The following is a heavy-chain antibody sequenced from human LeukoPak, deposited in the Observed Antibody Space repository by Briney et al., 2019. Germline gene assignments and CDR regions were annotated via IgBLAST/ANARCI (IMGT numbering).Heavy chain of an antibody. CDR1: GGSISSYY. J-gene: IGHJ5*02. Sequence: SETLSLTCSVSGGSISSYYWSWIRQPPGKGLEWIGYIYYSGSTNYNPSLKSRVTISVDTSKNQFSLKLSSVTAADTAVYYCARVKPTLGMIYPWGQGTLVTVSS. CDR3: ARVKPTLGMIYP. D-gene: IGHD3/OR15-3a*01. V-gene: IGHV4-59*01. CDR2: IYYSGST.